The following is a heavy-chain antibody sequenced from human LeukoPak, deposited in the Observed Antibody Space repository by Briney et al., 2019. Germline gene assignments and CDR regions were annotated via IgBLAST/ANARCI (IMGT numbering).Heavy chain of an antibody. J-gene: IGHJ4*02. V-gene: IGHV4-38-2*02. CDR3: ARLFDY. CDR1: GYPISSGYY. CDR2: IYHSGGT. Sequence: ASETLSLTCTVSGYPISSGYYWGWIRQPPGKGLQWIGSIYHSGGTYYNPSLKSRVTISVDTSKNQFSLKLSSVTAADTAVYYCARLFDYWGQGTLVTVSS.